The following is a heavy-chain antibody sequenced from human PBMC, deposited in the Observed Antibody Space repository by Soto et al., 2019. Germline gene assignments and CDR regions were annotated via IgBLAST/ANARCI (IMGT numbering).Heavy chain of an antibody. CDR2: IYYSGST. CDR1: GGSISSGGYY. Sequence: QVQLQESGPGLVKPSQTLSLTCTVCGGSISSGGYYWSWIRQHPGKGLEWIGYIYYSGSTYYNPSLKSRVTISVDTSKNQFSLKLSSVTAADTAVYYCARARIKRVTATGWEFDYWGQGTLVTLSS. D-gene: IGHD4-17*01. J-gene: IGHJ4*02. V-gene: IGHV4-31*03. CDR3: ARARIKRVTATGWEFDY.